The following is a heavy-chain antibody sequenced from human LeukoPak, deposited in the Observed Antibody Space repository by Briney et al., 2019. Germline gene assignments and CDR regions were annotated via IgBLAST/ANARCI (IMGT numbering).Heavy chain of an antibody. D-gene: IGHD6-13*01. CDR2: ISYDGSNK. J-gene: IGHJ6*02. CDR3: AKKREGSSSWYEYYYGMDV. Sequence: GGSLRLSCAASGFTFSSYGMHWVRQAPGKGLEWVAVISYDGSNKYYADSVKGRFTISRDNSKNTLYLQMNSLRAEDTAVYYCAKKREGSSSWYEYYYGMDVWAKGPRSPSP. V-gene: IGHV3-30*18. CDR1: GFTFSSYG.